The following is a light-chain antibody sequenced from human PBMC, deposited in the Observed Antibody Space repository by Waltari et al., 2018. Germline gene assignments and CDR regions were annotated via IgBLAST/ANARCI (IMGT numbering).Light chain of an antibody. Sequence: DIVMPQSPLSLPVTPREPASISCRSSQSLLHSNGYNYLDWYLQKPGQSPQLLIYLGSNRASGVPDRFSGSGSGTDFTLKISRVEAEDVGVYYCMQALQTPGTFGQGTRLEIK. J-gene: IGKJ5*01. V-gene: IGKV2-28*01. CDR1: QSLLHSNGYNY. CDR2: LGS. CDR3: MQALQTPGT.